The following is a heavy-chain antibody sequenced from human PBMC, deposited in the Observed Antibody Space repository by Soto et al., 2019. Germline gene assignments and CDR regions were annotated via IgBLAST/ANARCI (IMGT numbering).Heavy chain of an antibody. CDR3: AKDSSVAALG. CDR1: GFTFSSHG. CDR2: ISYDGSNK. V-gene: IGHV3-30*18. J-gene: IGHJ4*02. D-gene: IGHD6-6*01. Sequence: QVQLVESGGGVVQPGRSLRLSCAASGFTFSSHGRHWVRQAPGKGLEWVAVISYDGSNKYYADSVKGRFTISRDNSKNTLYLQVNSLRAEDTAVYYCAKDSSVAALGWGQGTLVTVSS.